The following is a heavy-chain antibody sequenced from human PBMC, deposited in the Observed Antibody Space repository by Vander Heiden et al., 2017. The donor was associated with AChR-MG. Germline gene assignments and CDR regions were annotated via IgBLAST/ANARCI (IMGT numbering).Heavy chain of an antibody. V-gene: IGHV1-8*01. J-gene: IGHJ4*02. CDR1: GYTFTSYN. CDR2: MNPKKGNT. Sequence: QVLLVQSGAEVKKPGASVKVSCKASGYTFTSYNINWVRQATGQGLEWMGWMNPKKGNTGYAQKFRGRVTMTMNTSISTAYMELSSLRSEDTAVYYCARTNSRDTIFGVVIQGDDYWGQGTLVTVSS. CDR3: ARTNSRDTIFGVVIQGDDY. D-gene: IGHD3-3*01.